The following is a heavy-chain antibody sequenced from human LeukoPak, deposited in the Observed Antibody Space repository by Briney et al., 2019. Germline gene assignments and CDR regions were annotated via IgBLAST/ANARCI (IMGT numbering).Heavy chain of an antibody. Sequence: GGSLRLSCAASGFTFSTYWMSWVRQAPGKGLEWVANIKQDGSEKHYVDSVKGRFTISRDNAKNSLYLQMNSLRAEDTAVYYCARDGGGYSSTWADYWGQGTLVTVSS. CDR1: GFTFSTYW. V-gene: IGHV3-7*03. CDR2: IKQDGSEK. CDR3: ARDGGGYSSTWADY. D-gene: IGHD6-13*01. J-gene: IGHJ4*02.